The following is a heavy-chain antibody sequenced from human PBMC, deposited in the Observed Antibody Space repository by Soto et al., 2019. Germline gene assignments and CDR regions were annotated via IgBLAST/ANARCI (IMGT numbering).Heavy chain of an antibody. CDR1: GYTFTRYT. D-gene: IGHD2-15*01. Sequence: QVQLVQSGAEVKKPGASVKISCKASGYTFTRYTMNWVRQAPGQRLEWMGWINPDNGNTKSSQKFQDRVIITRDTSASTAYMDLRSLRSADTDVYYCARGIATGQLDPWGQGTLVTVSS. V-gene: IGHV1-3*01. CDR3: ARGIATGQLDP. J-gene: IGHJ5*02. CDR2: INPDNGNT.